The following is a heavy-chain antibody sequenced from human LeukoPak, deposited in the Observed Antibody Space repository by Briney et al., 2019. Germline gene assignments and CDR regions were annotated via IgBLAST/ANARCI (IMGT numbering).Heavy chain of an antibody. V-gene: IGHV1-2*02. CDR3: ARDSTLGYCTGGVCYWFDP. D-gene: IGHD2-8*02. CDR1: GYIFTNYY. Sequence: ASVKVSCKASGYIFTNYYMHWVRQAPGQGLEWMGWINPRSGGTNFAQKFQGRVTMTRDTSISTAYMELSRLRSDDTAVYYCARDSTLGYCTGGVCYWFDPWGQGTLVTVSS. J-gene: IGHJ5*02. CDR2: INPRSGGT.